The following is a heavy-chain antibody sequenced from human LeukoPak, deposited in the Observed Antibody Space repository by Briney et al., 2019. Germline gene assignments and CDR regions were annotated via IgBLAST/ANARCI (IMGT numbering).Heavy chain of an antibody. Sequence: ASVKVSCKASGYKFTDDYMHWVRQAPGQGLEFMGWINPDSGFTNYAQKFKGRVTMTRDTSISTAYLEVRSLTSDDTAVYYCVPTDEAYTSWWKVWGQGTLVTV. D-gene: IGHD3-16*01. CDR3: VPTDEAYTSWWKV. J-gene: IGHJ4*02. CDR1: GYKFTDDY. CDR2: INPDSGFT. V-gene: IGHV1-2*02.